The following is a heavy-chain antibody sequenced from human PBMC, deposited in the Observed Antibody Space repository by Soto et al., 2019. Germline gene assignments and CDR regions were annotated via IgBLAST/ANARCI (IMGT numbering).Heavy chain of an antibody. CDR3: ARDREGSSRTDGMDV. D-gene: IGHD6-13*01. J-gene: IGHJ6*02. CDR2: ISYDGYNK. Sequence: QVQVVESGGGVVQPGRSLRLSCAASGFTFSSYAMHWVRQAPGKGLEWVAVISYDGYNKYYADSLKGRFTISRDNSKNTLYLQMNSLRGEDTAVYYCARDREGSSRTDGMDVWGQGTTVTVSS. CDR1: GFTFSSYA. V-gene: IGHV3-30-3*01.